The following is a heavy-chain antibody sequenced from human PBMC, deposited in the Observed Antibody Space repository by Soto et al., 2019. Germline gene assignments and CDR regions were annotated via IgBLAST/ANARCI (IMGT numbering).Heavy chain of an antibody. CDR1: GGSFSGYY. V-gene: IGHV4-34*01. CDR2: INHSGST. CDR3: ARERKVYAWHWFDT. J-gene: IGHJ5*02. Sequence: SETLSLTCAVYGGSFSGYYWSWIRQPPGKGLEWIGEINHSGSTNYNPSLKSRVTISVDTSKNQFSLKLSSVTAADTAVYYCARERKVYAWHWFDTWGQGTLVTVSS. D-gene: IGHD2-8*01.